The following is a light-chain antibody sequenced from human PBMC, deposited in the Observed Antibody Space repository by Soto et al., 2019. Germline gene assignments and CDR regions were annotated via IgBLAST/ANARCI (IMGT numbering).Light chain of an antibody. Sequence: DIQMAQSPSTLSASVGDRVTITCRASQTITRWMAWYQPNKGKAPNILIYDASTLESGVPSRFRGSRSWTEFTLTLSRLQPDDVETDYCQQYNSYSWTFGQGTKV. V-gene: IGKV1-5*01. J-gene: IGKJ1*01. CDR1: QTITRW. CDR3: QQYNSYSWT. CDR2: DAS.